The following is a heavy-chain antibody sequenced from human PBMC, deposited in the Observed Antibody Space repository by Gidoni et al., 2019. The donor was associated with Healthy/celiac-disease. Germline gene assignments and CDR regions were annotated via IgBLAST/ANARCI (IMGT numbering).Heavy chain of an antibody. CDR1: GGTFSSYA. J-gene: IGHJ4*02. V-gene: IGHV1-69*06. CDR2: IIPIFGKA. D-gene: IGHD2-15*01. Sequence: QVQLVQSGAEVKKPGSSVKVSCKASGGTFSSYAISWVRQAPGQGLEWLGGIIPIFGKANDAQKFQGRATITAEKSTSTAYRERSSLRAEDTAVYYWALKGPDRYCSGGSCEGWGQGTLVTVSS. CDR3: ALKGPDRYCSGGSCEG.